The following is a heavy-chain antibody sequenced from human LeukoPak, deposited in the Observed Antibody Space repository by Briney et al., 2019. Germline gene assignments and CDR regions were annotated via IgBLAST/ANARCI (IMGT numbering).Heavy chain of an antibody. CDR3: ARLTGYCSSTSCDYYMDV. Sequence: SETLSLTCTVSGGSISSYYWSWIRQPPGKGLEWLGYIYTSGSTNYNPSLKSRVTISVDTSKNQFSLKLSSVTAADTAVYYCARLTGYCSSTSCDYYMDVWGKGTTVTVSS. D-gene: IGHD2-2*01. CDR1: GGSISSYY. CDR2: IYTSGST. J-gene: IGHJ6*03. V-gene: IGHV4-4*09.